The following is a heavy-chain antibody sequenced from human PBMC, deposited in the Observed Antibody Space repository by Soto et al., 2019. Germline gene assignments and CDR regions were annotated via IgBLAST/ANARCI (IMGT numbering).Heavy chain of an antibody. CDR2: ISGSGGST. Sequence: EVQLLESGGGLVQPGGSLRLSCAASGFTFSSYAMSWVRQAPGKGLEWVSAISGSGGSTYYADSVKGRFTISRDNSKNTLYLQMNSLRAEDTVVYYCAKDLKQGWSGYSFDYWGQGTLVTVSS. V-gene: IGHV3-23*01. D-gene: IGHD3-3*01. J-gene: IGHJ4*02. CDR1: GFTFSSYA. CDR3: AKDLKQGWSGYSFDY.